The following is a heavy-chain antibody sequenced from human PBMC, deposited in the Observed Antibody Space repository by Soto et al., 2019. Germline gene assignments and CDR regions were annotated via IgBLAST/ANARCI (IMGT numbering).Heavy chain of an antibody. Sequence: QVQLVQSGAEVKKPGASVKVSCKASGYTFTSYGISWVRQAPGQGLEWMGWISAYNGNINYAQNLQGRVTMTTDTSPSTAYMELRSLRSDGTAVYYCARVRASLLWFGELLGPLDYWGQGTLVTVSS. CDR2: ISAYNGNI. D-gene: IGHD3-10*01. J-gene: IGHJ4*02. CDR1: GYTFTSYG. V-gene: IGHV1-18*01. CDR3: ARVRASLLWFGELLGPLDY.